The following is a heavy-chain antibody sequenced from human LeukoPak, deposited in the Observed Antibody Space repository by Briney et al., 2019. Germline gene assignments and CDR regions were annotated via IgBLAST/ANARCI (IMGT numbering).Heavy chain of an antibody. J-gene: IGHJ4*02. Sequence: GGSLRLSCAASGFTFSRYGMHWVRQAPGKGLEWVAIIWYDGSNQYYADSVKGRFTISKDNSKNTLYLQMNSLRVEDTAIYYCARDKGASGWYGDYWGQGTLVTVSS. D-gene: IGHD6-19*01. CDR3: ARDKGASGWYGDY. V-gene: IGHV3-33*08. CDR1: GFTFSRYG. CDR2: IWYDGSNQ.